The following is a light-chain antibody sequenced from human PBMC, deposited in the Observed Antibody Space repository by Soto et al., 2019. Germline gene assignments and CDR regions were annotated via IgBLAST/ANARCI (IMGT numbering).Light chain of an antibody. Sequence: EIVLTQSPGTLSLSPGERATLSCRASQSVSSSYLAWYQKKPGQAPRLLIYGASRRATGIPDRFRGSGSGTNFTLNSRRQEPEYFAVYSCQQYGSSPWGFGQGPKVELK. CDR2: GAS. J-gene: IGKJ1*01. CDR1: QSVSSSY. CDR3: QQYGSSPWG. V-gene: IGKV3-20*01.